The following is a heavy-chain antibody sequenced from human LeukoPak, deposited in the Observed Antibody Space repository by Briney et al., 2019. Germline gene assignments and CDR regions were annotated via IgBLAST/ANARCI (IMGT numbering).Heavy chain of an antibody. CDR3: AKDLRNYGDYGDAFDI. J-gene: IGHJ3*02. D-gene: IGHD4-17*01. Sequence: SGGSLRLSCAASGFTFSSYGMHWVRQAPGKGLEWVAFIRYDGSNKYYADSVKGRFTISRDNSKNTLYLQMNSLRAEDTAVYYCAKDLRNYGDYGDAFDIWGQGTMVTVSS. CDR1: GFTFSSYG. CDR2: IRYDGSNK. V-gene: IGHV3-30*02.